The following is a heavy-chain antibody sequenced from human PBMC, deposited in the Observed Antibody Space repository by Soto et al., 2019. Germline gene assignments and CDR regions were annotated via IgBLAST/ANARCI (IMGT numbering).Heavy chain of an antibody. CDR3: ARDLSLWYDDHYFDY. V-gene: IGHV4-31*03. D-gene: IGHD1-1*01. CDR1: GGSISSGGYY. J-gene: IGHJ4*02. CDR2: IYYSGST. Sequence: PSETLSLTCTVSGGSISSGGYYWSWIRQHPGKGLEWIGYIYYSGSTYYNPSLKSRVTISVDTSKNQFSLKLSSVTAADTAVYYCARDLSLWYDDHYFDYWGQGTLVNVSS.